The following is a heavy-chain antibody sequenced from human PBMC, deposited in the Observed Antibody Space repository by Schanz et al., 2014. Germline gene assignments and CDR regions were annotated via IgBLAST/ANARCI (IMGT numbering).Heavy chain of an antibody. D-gene: IGHD6-13*01. Sequence: QVQLVESGGGVVQPGRSLRLSCAASGFSFSTYAMHWVRQAPGKGLRCVAVISGNGGEKYYADSVKGRFTISRDNAKNSLYLQMDALRAEDTAVYYCARDLRNSRPSYYDHWGQGTLVTVSA. CDR1: GFSFSTYA. J-gene: IGHJ4*02. CDR3: ARDLRNSRPSYYDH. V-gene: IGHV3-30*04. CDR2: ISGNGGEK.